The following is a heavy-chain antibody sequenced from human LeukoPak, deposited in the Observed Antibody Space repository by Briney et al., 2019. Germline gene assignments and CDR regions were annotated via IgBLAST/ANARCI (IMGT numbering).Heavy chain of an antibody. V-gene: IGHV4-59*12. CDR3: ARVKAPEMPYDSSGYYYFDY. J-gene: IGHJ4*02. D-gene: IGHD3-22*01. Sequence: SETLSLSSTVAGGSISSSYWSWIRQPPGKGLGWIGSIDYSGSTYYNPSLKSRVTISVDTSKNQFSLKLSSVTAADTAVYYCARVKAPEMPYDSSGYYYFDYWGQGTLVTVSS. CDR1: GGSISSSY. CDR2: IDYSGST.